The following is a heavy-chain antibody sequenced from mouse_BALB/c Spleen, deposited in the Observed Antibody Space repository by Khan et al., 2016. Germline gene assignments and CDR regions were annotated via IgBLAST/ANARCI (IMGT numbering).Heavy chain of an antibody. V-gene: IGHV4-1*02. CDR1: GFDFSRYW. CDR3: ARRGYSGYWYFDV. CDR2: INPDSSTI. D-gene: IGHD2-14*01. J-gene: IGHJ1*01. Sequence: EVQLVESGGGLVQPGGSLKLSCAASGFDFSRYWMSWVRQAPGKGLEWIGEINPDSSTINYTPSLKDKFIISRDNAKNTLYLQMSKVRSEDTALYYCARRGYSGYWYFDVCGAGTTVTVSS.